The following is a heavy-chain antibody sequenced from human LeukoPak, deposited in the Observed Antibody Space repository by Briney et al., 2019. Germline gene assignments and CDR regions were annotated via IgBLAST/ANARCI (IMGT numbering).Heavy chain of an antibody. Sequence: GGSLRLSCAASGFSFSTYWMSWVRQAPGKGLEWVSVIYSGGSTYYADSVKGRFTISRDNSKNTLYLQMNSLRAEDTAVYYCIAVAAVDYWGQGTLVTVSS. CDR3: IAVAAVDY. CDR2: IYSGGST. V-gene: IGHV3-66*01. J-gene: IGHJ4*02. CDR1: GFSFSTYW. D-gene: IGHD6-19*01.